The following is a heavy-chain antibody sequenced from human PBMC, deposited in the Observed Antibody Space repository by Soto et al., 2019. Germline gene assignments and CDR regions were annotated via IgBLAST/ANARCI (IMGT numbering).Heavy chain of an antibody. CDR3: ASEGVRGMEV. J-gene: IGHJ6*02. CDR2: MNPNSANT. V-gene: IGHV1-8*01. D-gene: IGHD3-16*01. CDR1: GYTFTSYD. Sequence: QVQLVQSGAEVKKPGASVKVSCKASGYTFTSYDINWVRQATGQGLEWMGWMNPNSANTGYAQKFQGRVTMTRNTSLRTAYMELRSLRSEDTAVYYCASEGVRGMEVWGQGTTVTVYS.